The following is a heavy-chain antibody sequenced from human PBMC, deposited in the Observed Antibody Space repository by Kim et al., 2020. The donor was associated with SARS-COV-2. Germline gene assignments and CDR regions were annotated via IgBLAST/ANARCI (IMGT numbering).Heavy chain of an antibody. V-gene: IGHV1-46*01. J-gene: IGHJ4*02. D-gene: IGHD3-3*01. Sequence: AQKFQGRVTMTRDTSTSTVYMELSSLRSEDTAVYYCARQEGVEWPLVGDYWGQGTLVTVSS. CDR3: ARQEGVEWPLVGDY.